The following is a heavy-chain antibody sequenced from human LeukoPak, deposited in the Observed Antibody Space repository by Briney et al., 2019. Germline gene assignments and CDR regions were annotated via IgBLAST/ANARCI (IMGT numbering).Heavy chain of an antibody. CDR2: VSFGGDT. CDR3: ARVRGRDGYSDY. CDR1: GASISSSRSY. J-gene: IGHJ4*02. V-gene: IGHV4-39*07. D-gene: IGHD5-24*01. Sequence: PSETLSLTCTVSGASISSSRSYGAWIRQPPGEGLEWIASVSFGGDTYYNPSLKSRVSISVDTSKNIFSLRLTSVTAADTAVYYCARVRGRDGYSDYWGQGILVIVSA.